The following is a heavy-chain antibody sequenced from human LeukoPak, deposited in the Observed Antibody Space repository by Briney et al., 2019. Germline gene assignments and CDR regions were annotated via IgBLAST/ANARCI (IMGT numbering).Heavy chain of an antibody. Sequence: GGSLRLSCAASGFTFSSYAMHWVRQAPGKGLEWVALISYDGSNKYYADSVKGRFTISRDNSKNTLYLQMNSLRAEDTAVYYCAKDVKAYYYDGDYFDYWGQGTLVTVSS. CDR3: AKDVKAYYYDGDYFDY. V-gene: IGHV3-30*18. D-gene: IGHD3-22*01. CDR1: GFTFSSYA. J-gene: IGHJ4*02. CDR2: ISYDGSNK.